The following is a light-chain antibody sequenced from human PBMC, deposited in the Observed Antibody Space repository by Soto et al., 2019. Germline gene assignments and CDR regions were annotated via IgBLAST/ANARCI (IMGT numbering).Light chain of an antibody. V-gene: IGLV2-23*02. J-gene: IGLJ2*01. CDR1: SSDVGSYNF. Sequence: QSALTQPASVSGSPGQSITISCTGTSSDVGSYNFVSWDQQHPGKAPKLMIYEVNKRPSGVSNRCSGSKAGNTASLTISGLQAEDEADYYCCSYAGSRTLVFGGGTKLTVL. CDR3: CSYAGSRTLV. CDR2: EVN.